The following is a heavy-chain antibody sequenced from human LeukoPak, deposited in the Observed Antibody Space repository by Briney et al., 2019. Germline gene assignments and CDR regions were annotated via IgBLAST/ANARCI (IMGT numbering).Heavy chain of an antibody. D-gene: IGHD3-10*01. V-gene: IGHV4-59*12. CDR3: ARTDYGSGSYPLDY. Sequence: SETLSLTCTVSGASISSYYWSWIRQPPGKGLEWIGYIYYSGSTYYNPSLKSRVTISVDTSKNQFSLKLSSVTAADTAVYYCARTDYGSGSYPLDYWGQGTLVTVSS. J-gene: IGHJ4*02. CDR2: IYYSGST. CDR1: GASISSYY.